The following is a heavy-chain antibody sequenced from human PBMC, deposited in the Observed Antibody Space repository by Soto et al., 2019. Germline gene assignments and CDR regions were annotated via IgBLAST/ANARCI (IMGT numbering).Heavy chain of an antibody. CDR1: GYPFTGYY. CDR3: ARPYYDFWSGYSSYNWFDP. J-gene: IGHJ5*02. CDR2: INPNSGGT. V-gene: IGHV1-2*02. Sequence: GSVKVSCKACGYPFTGYYMHWVRQAPGQGLEWMGWINPNSGGTNYAQKFQGRVTMTRDTSISTAYMELSRLRSDDTAVYYCARPYYDFWSGYSSYNWFDPWGQGTLVTVSS. D-gene: IGHD3-3*01.